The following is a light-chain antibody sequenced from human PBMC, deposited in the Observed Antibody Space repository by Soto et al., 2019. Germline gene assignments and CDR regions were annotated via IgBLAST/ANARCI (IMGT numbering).Light chain of an antibody. CDR2: GAS. V-gene: IGKV3-15*01. CDR1: QSVNNN. CDR3: QQYDQWWT. J-gene: IGKJ1*01. Sequence: EIVMTQSPATLSVSPGERATFSCRASQSVNNNLAWYHLKPGQAPRLLLYGASIRATDVPARFSGGGSGTEYTLTISRLQSEDFGIYFCQQYDQWWTFGQGTKVEVK.